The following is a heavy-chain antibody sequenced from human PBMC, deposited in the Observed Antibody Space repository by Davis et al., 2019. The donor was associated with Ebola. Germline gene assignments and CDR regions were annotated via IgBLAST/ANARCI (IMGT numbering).Heavy chain of an antibody. J-gene: IGHJ4*02. CDR1: GFTFTSYA. Sequence: GESLKISCAASGFTFTSYAMDWVRQASGKGLEWVSYISSRGTNIYYADSVKGRFTISRDIAKNSLYLQMNSLRDEDTAVYYCARGSENWNYVDYWGQGTLVTVSP. CDR2: ISSRGTNI. CDR3: ARGSENWNYVDY. D-gene: IGHD1-1*01. V-gene: IGHV3-48*02.